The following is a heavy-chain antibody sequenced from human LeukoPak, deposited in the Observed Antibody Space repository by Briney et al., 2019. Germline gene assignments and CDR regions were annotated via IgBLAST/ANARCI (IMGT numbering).Heavy chain of an antibody. J-gene: IGHJ4*02. D-gene: IGHD6-19*01. Sequence: PGGSLRLCCGASGFTFSSYVMHWVRQAPGKGLGRVAVISYDGSNKYYADSVNGGFTISRYNCKNSVYLQMNTLKPENTGLYYCAKTTAGYSSGRYHGWPIDYWGQGTLVTVSS. CDR1: GFTFSSYV. V-gene: IGHV3-30*18. CDR2: ISYDGSNK. CDR3: AKTTAGYSSGRYHGWPIDY.